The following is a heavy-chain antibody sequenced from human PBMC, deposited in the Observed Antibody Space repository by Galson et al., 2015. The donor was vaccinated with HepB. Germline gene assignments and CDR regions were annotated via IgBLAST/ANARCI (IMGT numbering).Heavy chain of an antibody. J-gene: IGHJ6*02. V-gene: IGHV3-23*01. Sequence: SLRLSCAASGFTFNSHAMTWVRQAPGKGLEWVSGISGDGGSTFYADSVKGRFIISRDNSKNTLYLQMNSLRAEDTAVYYCAKRAQYSSTWGRTRFSSYFDMDVWGQGTTVTVSS. CDR1: GFTFNSHA. D-gene: IGHD6-13*01. CDR3: AKRAQYSSTWGRTRFSSYFDMDV. CDR2: ISGDGGST.